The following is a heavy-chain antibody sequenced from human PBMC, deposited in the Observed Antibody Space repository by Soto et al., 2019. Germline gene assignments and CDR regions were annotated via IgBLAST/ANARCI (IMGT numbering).Heavy chain of an antibody. D-gene: IGHD4-17*01. CDR3: TTEGTTVDYYYYGMDV. Sequence: GGSLRLSCAASGFTFSNAWMSWVRQAPGKGLEWVGRIKSKTDGGTTDYAAPVKGGFTISRDDSKNTLYLQMNSLKTEDTAVYYCTTEGTTVDYYYYGMDVWGQGTTVTVSS. J-gene: IGHJ6*02. CDR1: GFTFSNAW. V-gene: IGHV3-15*01. CDR2: IKSKTDGGTT.